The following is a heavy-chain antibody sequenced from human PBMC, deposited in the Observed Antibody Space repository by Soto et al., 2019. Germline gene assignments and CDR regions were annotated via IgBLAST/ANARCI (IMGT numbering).Heavy chain of an antibody. J-gene: IGHJ3*02. CDR2: IYPGDSDT. Sequence: PGEPLKISCKGAGYSFTSYWIGWVRQKPGKGLEWMGIIYPGDSDTRYSPSFQGQVTISADKSISTAYLQWSSLKASDTAMYYCARRGLGYYDSSGYYRRGAFDIWGQGTMVTVS. CDR1: GYSFTSYW. V-gene: IGHV5-51*01. D-gene: IGHD3-22*01. CDR3: ARRGLGYYDSSGYYRRGAFDI.